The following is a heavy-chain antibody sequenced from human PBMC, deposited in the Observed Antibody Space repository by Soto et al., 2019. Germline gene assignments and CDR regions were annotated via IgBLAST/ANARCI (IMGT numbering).Heavy chain of an antibody. D-gene: IGHD5-12*01. J-gene: IGHJ4*02. CDR1: GFSLSTSGVG. Sequence: QITLKESGPTLVKPTQTLTLTCTFSGFSLSTSGVGVGWIRQPPGKALEWLALIYWDDDKRYSPSLKSRLTTTNDTSKNQVVLTMTTMDPVDTATYSCAHRLATPPFDYWGQGTLVTVSS. CDR2: IYWDDDK. V-gene: IGHV2-5*02. CDR3: AHRLATPPFDY.